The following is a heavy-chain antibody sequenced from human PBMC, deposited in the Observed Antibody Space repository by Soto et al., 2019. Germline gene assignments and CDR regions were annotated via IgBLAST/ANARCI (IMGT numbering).Heavy chain of an antibody. D-gene: IGHD2-15*01. CDR3: ASGLSSLGDIVVVVAAGGGSAFDI. CDR1: GGSFSGYY. V-gene: IGHV4-34*01. Sequence: QVQLQQWGAGLLKPSETLSLTCAVYGGSFSGYYWSWIRQPPGKGLEWIGEINHSGSTNDNPSLKSRVSISVDTSKNQVSLKLSSVTAADTAVYYCASGLSSLGDIVVVVAAGGGSAFDIWGQGTMVTVSS. J-gene: IGHJ3*02. CDR2: INHSGST.